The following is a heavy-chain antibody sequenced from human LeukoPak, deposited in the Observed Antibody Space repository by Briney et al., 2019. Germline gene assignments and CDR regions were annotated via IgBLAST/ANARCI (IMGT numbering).Heavy chain of an antibody. CDR3: ARGGGLDV. J-gene: IGHJ6*02. Sequence: GGSLRLSCAASGFTFSSYWMNWARQAPGRGLEWVASINHNGNVNYYVDSVKGRFTISRDNAKNSLYLQMSNLRVEDTAVYFCARGGGLDVWGQGATVTVSS. D-gene: IGHD3-16*01. CDR1: GFTFSSYW. CDR2: INHNGNVN. V-gene: IGHV3-7*03.